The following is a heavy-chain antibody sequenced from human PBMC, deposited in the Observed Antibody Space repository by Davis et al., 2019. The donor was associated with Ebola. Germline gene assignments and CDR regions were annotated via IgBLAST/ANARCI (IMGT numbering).Heavy chain of an antibody. V-gene: IGHV6-1*01. D-gene: IGHD1-26*01. CDR3: VRGWGRTGMGV. CDR2: TYYTSKWFN. CDR1: GDSVSGSSGA. J-gene: IGHJ6*02. Sequence: HSQTLSLTCDISGDSVSGSSGAWNWIRQSPSRGLEWLGRTYYTSKWFNHYAESVKSRITINPDTSKNQFSLQLNSVTPEDTAVYYCVRGWGRTGMGVWGQGTTVTVSS.